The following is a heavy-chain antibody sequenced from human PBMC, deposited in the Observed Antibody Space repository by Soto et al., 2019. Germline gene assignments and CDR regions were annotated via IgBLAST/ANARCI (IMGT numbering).Heavy chain of an antibody. V-gene: IGHV4-59*01. J-gene: IGHJ6*02. CDR2: IYYSGST. CDR3: ARTPYGSGSYYNYFRDYYYGMDV. Sequence: SETLSLTCTVAGGSISSYYWSWIRQPPGKGLEWIGYIYYSGSTNYNPSLKSRVTISVDTSKNQFSLKLSSVTAADTAVYYCARTPYGSGSYYNYFRDYYYGMDVWGQGTTVT. D-gene: IGHD3-10*01. CDR1: GGSISSYY.